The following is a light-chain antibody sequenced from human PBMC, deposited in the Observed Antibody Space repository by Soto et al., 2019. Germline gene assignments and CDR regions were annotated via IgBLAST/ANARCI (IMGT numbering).Light chain of an antibody. CDR3: QHYAAAPIT. V-gene: IGKV3-15*01. CDR2: GAS. CDR1: QSISSK. J-gene: IGKJ5*01. Sequence: EIKMAQSPDTLSVSPGERATLSCRASQSISSKLAWYQQRPGQAPRLLIYGASTRATGVPVRFAGSGSGTDFTLTISRLEPEDFALYYCQHYAAAPITFGQGTRLEIK.